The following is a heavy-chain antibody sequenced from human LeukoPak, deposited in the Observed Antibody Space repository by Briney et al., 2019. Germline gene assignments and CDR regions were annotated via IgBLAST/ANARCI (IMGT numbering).Heavy chain of an antibody. J-gene: IGHJ5*01. CDR1: GYSFTGYY. Sequence: GASVTVSCNASGYSFTGYYMHWDRHAHGQGHEWKGLINPNSGGTNYAQNIQGRVTMTRDTSISTAYMELSRLRSDDTAVYYCAREEFQYYDFWSGYRNWFDSWGQGTLVTVSS. D-gene: IGHD3-3*01. CDR2: INPNSGGT. V-gene: IGHV1-2*02. CDR3: AREEFQYYDFWSGYRNWFDS.